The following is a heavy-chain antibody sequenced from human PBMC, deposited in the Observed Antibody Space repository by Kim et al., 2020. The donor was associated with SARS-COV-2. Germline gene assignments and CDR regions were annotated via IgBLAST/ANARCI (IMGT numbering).Heavy chain of an antibody. V-gene: IGHV3-7*03. Sequence: GGSLRLSCAASDFTFRSYWMSWVRQAPGKGLEWVANIKEDGSVKQYVGSVKGRFTISRDNAKNLLYLQMNSLRADDMAVYYCARDGVLSSTSSWDYWGLGPLVTVS. CDR1: DFTFRSYW. J-gene: IGHJ4*02. CDR2: IKEDGSVK. CDR3: ARDGVLSSTSSWDY. D-gene: IGHD6-13*01.